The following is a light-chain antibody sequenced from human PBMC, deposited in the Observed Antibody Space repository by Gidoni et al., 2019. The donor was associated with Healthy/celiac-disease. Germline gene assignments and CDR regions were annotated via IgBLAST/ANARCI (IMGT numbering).Light chain of an antibody. CDR3: QQLNSYPRT. Sequence: DIQLTQSPSLLSASVGDRVTITCRASPGISSYLAWYQQKPGKAPKLLIYAASTLQSGVPSRFSGSGSGTEFTLTISSLQPEDFATYYCQQLNSYPRTFGQGTKVEIK. CDR2: AAS. J-gene: IGKJ1*01. V-gene: IGKV1-9*01. CDR1: PGISSY.